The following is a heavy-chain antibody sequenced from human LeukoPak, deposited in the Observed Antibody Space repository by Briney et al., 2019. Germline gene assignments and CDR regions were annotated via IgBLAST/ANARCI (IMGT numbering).Heavy chain of an antibody. CDR2: ISGSGGST. CDR1: GFTFSSYA. V-gene: IGHV3-23*01. D-gene: IGHD3-9*01. Sequence: GGSLRLSCAVSGFTFSSYAMSWVRQAPGKGLEWVSAISGSGGSTYYADSVKGRFTISRDNSKNTLYLQMNSLRAEDTAVYYCAKDGPATYYDILTGYYSFDYWGQGTLVTVSS. CDR3: AKDGPATYYDILTGYYSFDY. J-gene: IGHJ4*02.